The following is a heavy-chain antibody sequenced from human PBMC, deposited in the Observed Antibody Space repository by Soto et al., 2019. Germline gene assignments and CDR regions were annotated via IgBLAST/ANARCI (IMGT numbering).Heavy chain of an antibody. V-gene: IGHV3-21*01. CDR1: GFTFSSDS. CDR3: ARDPPTGTTLDWFDS. D-gene: IGHD1-7*01. J-gene: IGHJ5*01. Sequence: SLRLSCAASGFTFSSDSMGWVRQAPGKGLEWVSSISSSGSFMNYADSVKGRFTISRDNAKNSLYLQMSSLKDEDTAVYYCARDPPTGTTLDWFDSWGQGTLVTVSS. CDR2: ISSSGSFM.